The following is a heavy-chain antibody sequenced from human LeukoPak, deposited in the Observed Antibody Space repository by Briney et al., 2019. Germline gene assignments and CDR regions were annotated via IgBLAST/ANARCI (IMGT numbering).Heavy chain of an antibody. Sequence: PGGSLRLSCAASGFTFSSYGMHWVRQVPGKGLEWVAFIRYDGSNKYYADSVKGRFTISRDNSKNTLYLQMNSLRAEDTAVYYCAKDNFDSSGTQYDAFDIWGQGTMVTVSS. CDR2: IRYDGSNK. V-gene: IGHV3-30*02. D-gene: IGHD3-22*01. J-gene: IGHJ3*02. CDR3: AKDNFDSSGTQYDAFDI. CDR1: GFTFSSYG.